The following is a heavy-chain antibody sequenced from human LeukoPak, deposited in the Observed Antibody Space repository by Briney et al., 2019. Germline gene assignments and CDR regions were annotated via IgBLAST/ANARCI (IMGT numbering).Heavy chain of an antibody. CDR3: ARWGFSSGYYASFFDY. V-gene: IGHV5-51*01. D-gene: IGHD3-22*01. CDR1: GYRFTSYW. J-gene: IGHJ4*02. CDR2: IYPGDSDT. Sequence: GESLKISCKGSGYRFTSYWIGWVRQMPGKDLEWMGIIYPGDSDTRYSPSFQGQVTTSADKSISTAYLQWSSLKASDTAMYYCARWGFSSGYYASFFDYWGQGTLVTVSS.